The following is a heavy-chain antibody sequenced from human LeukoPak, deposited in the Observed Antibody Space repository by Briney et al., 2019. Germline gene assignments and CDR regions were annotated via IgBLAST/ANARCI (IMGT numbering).Heavy chain of an antibody. D-gene: IGHD2-15*01. J-gene: IGHJ4*02. CDR2: IRYDGSNK. CDR3: ARDREGAMVAAGFDY. V-gene: IGHV3-30*02. Sequence: GGSLRLSCAASGFTFSSYGMHWVRQAPGKGLEWVAFIRYDGSNKYYADSVKGRFTISRDNSKNTLYLQMNSLRAEDTAVYYCARDREGAMVAAGFDYWGQGTLVTVSS. CDR1: GFTFSSYG.